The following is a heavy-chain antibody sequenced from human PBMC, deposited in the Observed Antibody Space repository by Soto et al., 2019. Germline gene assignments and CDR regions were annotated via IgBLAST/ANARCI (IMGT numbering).Heavy chain of an antibody. CDR3: ARALIVAVSGRTGGYYYYSMDL. CDR1: GVTFTSYS. V-gene: IGHV1-69*01. Sequence: QVQLEQSGAEVKRPGSWVKVSCRASGVTFTSYSINWVRRAPGQGPEWMGAVIPRFGTTTYAQRFEGRVTVTADASTSTVFMEMSGLRSEDTAVYFCARALIVAVSGRTGGYYYYSMDLWGQGTAVIVSS. D-gene: IGHD2-2*01. J-gene: IGHJ6*02. CDR2: VIPRFGTT.